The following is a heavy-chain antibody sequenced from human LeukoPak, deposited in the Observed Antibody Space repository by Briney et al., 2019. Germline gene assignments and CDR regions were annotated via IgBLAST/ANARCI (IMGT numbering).Heavy chain of an antibody. CDR2: ISGSGSTT. J-gene: IGHJ4*02. CDR3: ARRGWFGELFPANY. D-gene: IGHD3-10*01. CDR1: GFTFRSYE. Sequence: GGSLRLSCAASGFTFRSYEMNWVRQAPGKGLEWISYISGSGSTTYYADSVKGRFTISRDNAKNSLYLQMNSLRAEDTAVYYCARRGWFGELFPANYWGQGTLVTVSS. V-gene: IGHV3-48*03.